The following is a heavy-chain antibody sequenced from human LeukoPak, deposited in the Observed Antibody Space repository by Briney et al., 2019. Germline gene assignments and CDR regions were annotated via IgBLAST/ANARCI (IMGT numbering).Heavy chain of an antibody. V-gene: IGHV1-3*03. D-gene: IGHD3-10*01. CDR1: GYTFTSYA. CDR2: INAGNGNT. CDR3: ARGLKPRLWFGSTSPYYFDY. J-gene: IGHJ4*02. Sequence: ASVKVSCKASGYTFTSYAMHWVRQAPGQRLEWMGWINAGNGNTKYSQEFQGRVTITRYTSASTAYMELSSLRSEDMAVYYCARGLKPRLWFGSTSPYYFDYWGQGTLVTVSS.